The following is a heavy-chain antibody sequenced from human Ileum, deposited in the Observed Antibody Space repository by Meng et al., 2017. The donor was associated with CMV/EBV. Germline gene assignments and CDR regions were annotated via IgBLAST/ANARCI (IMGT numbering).Heavy chain of an antibody. CDR2: VYSSGST. Sequence: QVQLRESGPVMVKPSESLSLICTGSVVCISGYYWRWLRPRGKQGMVWIVSVYSSGSTDYNPSLQSSVTMSVDKYKNYLYLKLSSVTDADTAVYYCARGSSSCAFDYWGQGTLVTVSS. D-gene: IGHD2-2*01. CDR1: VVCISGYY. CDR3: ARGSSSCAFDY. J-gene: IGHJ4*02. V-gene: IGHV4-4*07.